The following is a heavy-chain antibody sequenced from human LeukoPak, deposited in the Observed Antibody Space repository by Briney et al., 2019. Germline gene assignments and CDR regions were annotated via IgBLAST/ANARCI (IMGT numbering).Heavy chain of an antibody. CDR1: GFTFDDYG. CDR2: INWNGGST. V-gene: IGHV3-20*04. Sequence: GGSLRLSCAASGFTFDDYGMSWVRQAPGKGLEWVSGINWNGGSTGYADSVKGRFTISRDNSKNTLYLQMSSLRAEDTAVYYCAKGPMVRIDYWGQGTLVTVSS. J-gene: IGHJ4*02. D-gene: IGHD3-10*01. CDR3: AKGPMVRIDY.